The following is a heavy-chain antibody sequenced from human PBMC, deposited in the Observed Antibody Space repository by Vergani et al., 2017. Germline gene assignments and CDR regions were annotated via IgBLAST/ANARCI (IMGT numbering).Heavy chain of an antibody. CDR1: GFTFSDYY. J-gene: IGHJ1*01. CDR2: ISSSSSYT. V-gene: IGHV3-11*05. CDR3: ASAHIDHYDSSGYYPRAEYFQH. D-gene: IGHD3-22*01. Sequence: QVQLVESGGGFVKPGGSLRLSCAASGFTFSDYYMSWIRQAPGKGLEWVSYISSSSSYTNYADSVKGRFTISRDNAKNSLYLQMNSLRAEDTAVYYCASAHIDHYDSSGYYPRAEYFQHWGQGTLVTVSS.